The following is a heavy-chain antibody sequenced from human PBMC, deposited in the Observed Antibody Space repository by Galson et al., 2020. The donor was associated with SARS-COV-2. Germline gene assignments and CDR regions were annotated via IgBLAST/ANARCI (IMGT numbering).Heavy chain of an antibody. CDR2: VTADNSET. CDR1: GYTLKSYT. CDR3: ASPDPEKCSRSSCYFSYDMDI. V-gene: IGHV1-3*01. D-gene: IGHD2-2*01. Sequence: ASVKVSCKASGYTLKSYTIHWVRQAPGQRLEWMGWVTADNSETKYSQKFQDRVTITRDTSASTTYMEMSSLTSEDTAVYYCASPDPEKCSRSSCYFSYDMDIWGRGTTVTVSS. J-gene: IGHJ6*02.